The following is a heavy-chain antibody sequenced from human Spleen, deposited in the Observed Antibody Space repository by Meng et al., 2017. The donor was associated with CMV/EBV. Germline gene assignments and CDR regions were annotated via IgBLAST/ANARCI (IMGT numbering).Heavy chain of an antibody. V-gene: IGHV3-33*01. J-gene: IGHJ4*02. CDR3: Y. Sequence: GEQQGKALRRSCAGSAFMCSRFGMHWSRQVPGKRRKWVAIHCYDGSDKYYTASEKGRITFSRDNSKNTLYLQMNSLRAEDTGIYLAYWGQGTLVTVSS. CDR2: HCYDGSDK. CDR1: AFMCSRFG.